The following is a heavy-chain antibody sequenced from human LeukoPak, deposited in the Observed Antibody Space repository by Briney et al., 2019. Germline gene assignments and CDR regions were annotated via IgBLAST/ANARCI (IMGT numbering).Heavy chain of an antibody. CDR2: IKSKTDGGTI. V-gene: IGHV3-15*01. CDR1: GITFTHAW. CDR3: TTDRGITDRPVFDY. J-gene: IGHJ4*02. Sequence: GSLRLSCAASGITFTHAWMSWVRQAPGKGLEWLGRIKSKTDGGTIDYAAPVKGRFTISTDDSKTTLYLQMNSLKIEDTAVYYCTTDRGITDRPVFDYWGQGAPVTVSS. D-gene: IGHD6-6*01.